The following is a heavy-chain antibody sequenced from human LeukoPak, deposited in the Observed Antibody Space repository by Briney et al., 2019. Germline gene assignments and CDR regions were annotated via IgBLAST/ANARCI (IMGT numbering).Heavy chain of an antibody. D-gene: IGHD2-2*01. CDR1: GFTFSSYS. V-gene: IGHV3-21*01. J-gene: IGHJ4*02. CDR2: ISSSSSYI. Sequence: GGSLRLSCAASGFTFSSYSMNWVRQAPGKGLEWVSSISSSSSYIYYADSVKGRFTISRDNAKNSLYLQMNSLRAEDTAVYYCARESLLRQYQLLLGDIGIFDYWGQGTLVTVSS. CDR3: ARESLLRQYQLLLGDIGIFDY.